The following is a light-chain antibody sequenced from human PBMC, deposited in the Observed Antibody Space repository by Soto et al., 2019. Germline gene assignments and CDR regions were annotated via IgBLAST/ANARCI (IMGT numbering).Light chain of an antibody. CDR3: QQLNNYPLT. CDR1: QGIGSY. CDR2: AAS. V-gene: IGKV1-9*01. J-gene: IGKJ4*01. Sequence: DIQLTQSPSFLSASLGDRVTITCRASQGIGSYLAWYQQKPGKAPRLLIYAASTLQSGVPSRFSGSGSDTEFTLTIRSLQPADFATYYYQQLNNYPLTFGGGTKVEIK.